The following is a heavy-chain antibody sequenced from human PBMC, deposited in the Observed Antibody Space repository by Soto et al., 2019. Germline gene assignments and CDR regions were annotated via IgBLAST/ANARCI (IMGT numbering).Heavy chain of an antibody. V-gene: IGHV3-30*02. J-gene: IGHJ4*02. Sequence: GSLRLSCAASGITFSDYGMHWVRQAPGKGLEWVAGVWKDGSNRYYVDSVKGRFTISRDNSKNTLYLQMNSLRDEDTAVYYCAKVPRGPNFGYYNFWGQGTLVTVSS. CDR2: VWKDGSNR. CDR1: GITFSDYG. CDR3: AKVPRGPNFGYYNF. D-gene: IGHD3-9*01.